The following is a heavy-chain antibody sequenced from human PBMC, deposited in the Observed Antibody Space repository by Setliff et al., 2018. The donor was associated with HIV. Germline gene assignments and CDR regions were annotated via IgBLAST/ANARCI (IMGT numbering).Heavy chain of an antibody. V-gene: IGHV4-39*01. J-gene: IGHJ4*02. CDR2: IYYSGST. CDR1: GGSIRSSSSY. CDR3: ARVVDADYLDY. Sequence: PSETLSLTCTVSGGSIRSSSSYWGWIRQPPGKGLEWIGIIYYSGSTYYKPSPKSRVTISVDTSKNQFSLKLNSVTAADTAMYYCARVVDADYLDYWGQGTPVTVSS. D-gene: IGHD2-15*01.